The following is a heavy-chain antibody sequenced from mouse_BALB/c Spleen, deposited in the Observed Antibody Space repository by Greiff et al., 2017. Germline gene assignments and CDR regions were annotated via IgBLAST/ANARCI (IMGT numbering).Heavy chain of an antibody. Sequence: EVQLQQSGAELVKPGASVKLSCTASGFTIKDNYMHWVQQRPDQGLEWIGRIGPANGNTKYDPKFQGKATITADTSSNTAYLQLSSLTSEDTAVYYCARAEEAPHFDYWGQGTPVTVSA. CDR1: GFTIKDNY. V-gene: IGHV14-3*02. CDR3: ARAEEAPHFDY. D-gene: IGHD1-3*01. CDR2: IGPANGNT. J-gene: IGHJ2*01.